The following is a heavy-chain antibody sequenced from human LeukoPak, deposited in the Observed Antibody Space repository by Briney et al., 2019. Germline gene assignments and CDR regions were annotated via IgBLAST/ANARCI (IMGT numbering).Heavy chain of an antibody. CDR1: GFSLSTSGVG. J-gene: IGHJ4*02. CDR3: AHTLSPRIIFY. CDR2: IYWDDDK. D-gene: IGHD3/OR15-3a*01. V-gene: IGHV2-5*02. Sequence: KESGPTPVKPTQTLTLTCTFSGFSLSTSGVGVGWIRQPPGQALQYLALIYWDDDKRYSPSLESRLTITKDTSKNQVVLTMTNMDPADTATYYCAHTLSPRIIFYWGQGTLVTVSS.